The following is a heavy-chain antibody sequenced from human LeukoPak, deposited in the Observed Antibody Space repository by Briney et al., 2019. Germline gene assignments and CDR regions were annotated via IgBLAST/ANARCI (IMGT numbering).Heavy chain of an antibody. J-gene: IGHJ4*02. Sequence: GGSLRLSCAASGFTFPNAWMSWLRQAPGKGLEWVGHIKSRTDGGTTDYAAPVKGRFTISRDNSKNTLYLQMNSLRAEDTAVYYCAKDLPFDYWGQGTLVTVSS. CDR2: IKSRTDGGTT. CDR3: AKDLPFDY. CDR1: GFTFPNAW. V-gene: IGHV3-15*01.